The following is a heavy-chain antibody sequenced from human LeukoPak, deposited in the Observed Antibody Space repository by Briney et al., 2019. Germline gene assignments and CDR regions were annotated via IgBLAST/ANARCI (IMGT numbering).Heavy chain of an antibody. CDR1: GYTFTDYY. CDR3: AYRLRGVIA. J-gene: IGHJ5*02. CDR2: INPNSGGT. Sequence: ASVKVSCKTSGYTFTDYYIHWVRQAPGQGLEWMGRINPNSGGTNYSQKFQGRVTMTRDTSISTAYMELSRLRSDDTAVYYCAYRLRGVIAWGQGTLVTVSS. D-gene: IGHD3-10*01. V-gene: IGHV1-2*06.